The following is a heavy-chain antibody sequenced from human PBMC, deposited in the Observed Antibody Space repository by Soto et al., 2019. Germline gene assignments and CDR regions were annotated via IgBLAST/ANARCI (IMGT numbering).Heavy chain of an antibody. D-gene: IGHD3-16*01. CDR3: AKGRGSPYYFDY. CDR2: ISGSGGST. CDR1: GFTFSSYT. V-gene: IGHV3-23*01. Sequence: GGSLRLSCAASGFTFSSYTMNWVRQAPGKGLEWVSAISGSGGSTNYADSVKGRFTISRDNSKNTLSLQMNSLRAEDTAVYYCAKGRGSPYYFDYWGQGTLVTVSS. J-gene: IGHJ4*02.